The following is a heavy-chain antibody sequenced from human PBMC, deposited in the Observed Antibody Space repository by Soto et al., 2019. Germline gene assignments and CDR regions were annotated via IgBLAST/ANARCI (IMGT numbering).Heavy chain of an antibody. D-gene: IGHD3-22*01. CDR3: TRNQVKADY. CDR2: IKGDGSEQ. CDR1: GFALSSFW. J-gene: IGHJ4*02. V-gene: IGHV3-7*01. Sequence: EVQLVESGGDLVQPGGSVRLSCVASGFALSSFWMTWVRQAPGKGLEWVAKIKGDGSEQNYVDSVRGRFTISRDNAKNSVYLQMNSLRVDDTAVYYCTRNQVKADYWGQATLVTVSS.